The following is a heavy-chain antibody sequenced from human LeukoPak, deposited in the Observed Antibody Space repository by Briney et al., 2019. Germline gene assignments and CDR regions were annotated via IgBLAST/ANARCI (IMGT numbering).Heavy chain of an antibody. CDR2: ISASGGST. J-gene: IGHJ2*01. D-gene: IGHD2-15*01. CDR1: GFTFSSSA. Sequence: PGESLRLSCAASGFTFSSSAMSWVRQAPGKGLEWVSGISASGGSTYYADSVKGRFTVSRDNSKNTLYLQMNSLTAEDTAVYYCSRPRDEGGLYWNFDLWGRGTLVTVSS. CDR3: SRPRDEGGLYWNFDL. V-gene: IGHV3-23*01.